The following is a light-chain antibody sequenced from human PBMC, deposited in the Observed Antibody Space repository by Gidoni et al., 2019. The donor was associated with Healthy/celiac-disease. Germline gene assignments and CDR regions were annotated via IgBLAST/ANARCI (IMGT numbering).Light chain of an antibody. V-gene: IGKV1-39*01. CDR1: QSISSY. Sequence: DIQMTQSPASLSASVGDRVTITCRASQSISSYLNWYQQKPGKAPKLLLYAASSLQSGVPSRFSGSGSWTDFTLTISSLQPEDFVTYYCQQRYSTLTYSFGQGTKLEIK. J-gene: IGKJ2*03. CDR3: QQRYSTLTYS. CDR2: AAS.